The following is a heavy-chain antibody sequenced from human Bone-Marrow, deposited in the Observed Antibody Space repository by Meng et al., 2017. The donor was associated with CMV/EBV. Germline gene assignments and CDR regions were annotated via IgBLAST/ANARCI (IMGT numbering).Heavy chain of an antibody. V-gene: IGHV4-39*07. D-gene: IGHD1-26*01. CDR1: GGSISSSSYY. CDR2: IYYSGST. Sequence: SETLSLTCTVSGGSISSSSYYWGWIRQPPGKGLEWIGSIYYSGSTYYNPSLKSRVTISVDTSKNQFSLKLSSVTAADTAVYYCARDRWGSGSYGEGEFDYWGQGTLVTGSS. CDR3: ARDRWGSGSYGEGEFDY. J-gene: IGHJ4*02.